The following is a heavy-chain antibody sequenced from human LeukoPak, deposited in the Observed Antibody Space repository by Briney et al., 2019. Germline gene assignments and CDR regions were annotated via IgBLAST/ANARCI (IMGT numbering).Heavy chain of an antibody. Sequence: PGGSLRLSWAASGFTFSSYGMHWVRQAPGKGLEWVAFIRYDGSNKYYADSVKGRFTISRDNSKNTLYLQMNSLRAEDTAVYYCAKLDYSPDYDFWSGYSDYWGQGTQVTVSS. CDR2: IRYDGSNK. D-gene: IGHD3-3*01. J-gene: IGHJ4*02. CDR1: GFTFSSYG. V-gene: IGHV3-30*02. CDR3: AKLDYSPDYDFWSGYSDY.